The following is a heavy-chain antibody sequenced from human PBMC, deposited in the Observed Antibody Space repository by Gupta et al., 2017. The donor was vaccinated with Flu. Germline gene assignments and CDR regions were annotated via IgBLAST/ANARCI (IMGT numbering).Heavy chain of an antibody. CDR1: GGSFSGYY. D-gene: IGHD6-19*01. J-gene: IGHJ4*02. V-gene: IGHV4-34*01. CDR2: INHSGST. CDR3: ARGNGGSIAVAGTYHCDY. Sequence: QVQLQQWGAGLLKPSETLSLTCAVYGGSFSGYYWSWIRQPPGKGLEWIGEINHSGSTNYNPSLKSRVTISVDTSKNQFSLKLSSVTAADTAVYYCARGNGGSIAVAGTYHCDYWGQGTLVTVSS.